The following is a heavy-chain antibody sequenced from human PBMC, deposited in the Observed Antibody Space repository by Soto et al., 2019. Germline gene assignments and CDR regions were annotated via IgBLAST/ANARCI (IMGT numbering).Heavy chain of an antibody. CDR2: ISSNGNST. CDR3: ARDRTAASPSYYMDV. V-gene: IGHV3-64*02. Sequence: GGSLRLSCAASGFTFGNYAMHWGRQAPGKGLEYVSAISSNGNSTYYADSVKGRFTISRDNSMNTLYLQMGSLRAEDMAVYYCARDRTAASPSYYMDVWGKGTTVTVSS. CDR1: GFTFGNYA. D-gene: IGHD6-13*01. J-gene: IGHJ6*03.